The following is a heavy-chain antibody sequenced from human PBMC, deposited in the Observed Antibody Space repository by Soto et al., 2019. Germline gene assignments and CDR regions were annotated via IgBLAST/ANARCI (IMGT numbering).Heavy chain of an antibody. V-gene: IGHV3-11*06. J-gene: IGHJ5*02. CDR2: ISSSSSYT. Sequence: GGSLRLSCAASGFTFSDYYMSWIRQAPGKGLEWVSYISSSSSYTNYADSVKGRFTISRDNAKISLYLQMNSLRAEDTAVYYCASQLKPTYNWFDPWGQGTLVTVS. D-gene: IGHD6-6*01. CDR1: GFTFSDYY. CDR3: ASQLKPTYNWFDP.